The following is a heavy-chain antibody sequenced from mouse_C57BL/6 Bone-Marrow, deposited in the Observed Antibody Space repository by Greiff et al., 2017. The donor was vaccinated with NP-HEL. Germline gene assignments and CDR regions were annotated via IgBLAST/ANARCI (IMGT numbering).Heavy chain of an antibody. CDR3: ASPPTTDY. CDR1: GYTFTSYT. J-gene: IGHJ2*01. CDR2: INPSSGYT. D-gene: IGHD1-1*01. Sequence: VQLVESGAELARPGASVKMSCKASGYTFTSYTMHWVKQRPGQGLEWIGYINPSSGYTKYNQKFKDKATLTADKSSSTAYMQLSSLTSEDSAVYYCASPPTTDYWGQGTTLTVSS. V-gene: IGHV1-4*01.